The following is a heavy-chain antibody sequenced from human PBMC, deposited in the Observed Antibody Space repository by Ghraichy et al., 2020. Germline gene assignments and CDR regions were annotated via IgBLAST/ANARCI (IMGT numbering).Heavy chain of an antibody. CDR1: GGSISSSSYY. J-gene: IGHJ5*02. Sequence: SETLSLTCTVSGGSISSSSYYWGWIRQPPGKGLEWIGSIYYSGSTYYNPSLKSRVTISVDTSKNQFSLKLSSVTAADTAVYYCARHVPSIAAAEGWFDPWGQGTLVTVSS. CDR3: ARHVPSIAAAEGWFDP. CDR2: IYYSGST. D-gene: IGHD6-13*01. V-gene: IGHV4-39*01.